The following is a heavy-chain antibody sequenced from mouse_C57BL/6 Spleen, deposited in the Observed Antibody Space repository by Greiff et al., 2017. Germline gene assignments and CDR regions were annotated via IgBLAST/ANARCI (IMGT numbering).Heavy chain of an antibody. CDR3: ARRGANDDYAMDY. Sequence: VQLQQSGPELVKPGASVKISCKASGYSFTDYNMNWVKQSNGRGLEWIGVISPRYGSTSYNEKFKGKATLTVDKSSSTAYMQLSSLTSDDAAVYYCARRGANDDYAMDYWGQGTSVTVSS. CDR1: GYSFTDYN. CDR2: ISPRYGST. V-gene: IGHV1-39*01. J-gene: IGHJ4*01.